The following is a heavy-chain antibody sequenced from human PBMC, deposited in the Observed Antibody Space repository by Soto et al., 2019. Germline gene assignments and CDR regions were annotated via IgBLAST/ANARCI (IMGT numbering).Heavy chain of an antibody. Sequence: SETLSLTCTVPGGSISSGDYYWSWIRQPPGKGLEWIGYIYYSGSTYYNPSLKSRVTISVDTSKNQFSLKLSSVTAADTAVYYCARGRGRYYDSSGNDYWGQGTLVTVSS. J-gene: IGHJ4*02. CDR2: IYYSGST. CDR1: GGSISSGDYY. CDR3: ARGRGRYYDSSGNDY. D-gene: IGHD3-22*01. V-gene: IGHV4-30-4*01.